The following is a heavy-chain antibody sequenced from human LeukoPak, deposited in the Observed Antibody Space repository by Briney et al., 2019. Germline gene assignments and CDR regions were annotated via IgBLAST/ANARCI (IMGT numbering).Heavy chain of an antibody. CDR3: ARDHGGKVDRYFDL. CDR2: NSGYKGNA. V-gene: IGHV1-18*01. J-gene: IGHJ2*01. CDR1: GYPFGSYG. Sequence: GASVKVSCKASGYPFGSYGISWVRQAPGQGLEWMGRNSGYKGNAKYAQKFQGRVTMTTDTSTSTAYMELRSLRSDDTAVYYCARDHGGKVDRYFDLWGRGTLVTVSS. D-gene: IGHD4-23*01.